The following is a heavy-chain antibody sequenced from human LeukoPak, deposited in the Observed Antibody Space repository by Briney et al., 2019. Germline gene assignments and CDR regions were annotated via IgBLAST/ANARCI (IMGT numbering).Heavy chain of an antibody. CDR3: TRDRSRAEDD. D-gene: IGHD1-26*01. Sequence: PGGSLRLSCGASGYTFSDYTMNWVRQAPGKGPEWISYISSGGSVMHYADSVKGRFTISRDNVENSLYLQMNSLRVEDTAVYYCTRDRSRAEDDWGQGTLVTVSS. J-gene: IGHJ4*02. V-gene: IGHV3-48*01. CDR1: GYTFSDYT. CDR2: ISSGGSVM.